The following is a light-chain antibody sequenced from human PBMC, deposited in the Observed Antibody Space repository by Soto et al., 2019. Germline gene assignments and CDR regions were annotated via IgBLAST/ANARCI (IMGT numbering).Light chain of an antibody. CDR1: QSVSSY. Sequence: EIVLTQSPATPSLSPGERATLSCRATQSVSSYLAWYQHKPGQAPRLLIYDASNRATGIPARFSGSGSETDFTLTISSLEPEDFAVYYCQQRSTWPLTFGGGTKVEIK. V-gene: IGKV3-11*01. CDR3: QQRSTWPLT. J-gene: IGKJ4*01. CDR2: DAS.